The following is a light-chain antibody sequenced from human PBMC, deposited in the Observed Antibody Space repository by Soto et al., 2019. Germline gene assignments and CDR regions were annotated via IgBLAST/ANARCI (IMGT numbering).Light chain of an antibody. CDR1: SSDVGGYNF. J-gene: IGLJ2*01. V-gene: IGLV2-14*03. CDR3: SSYTTTTSLVV. Sequence: QSALTQPASVSGSPGQSITISCSGTSSDVGGYNFVSWYQGHPGKAPRLLLYDVSSRPSGGSYRFSGSKSANTASLNISRLQAGDEADYYCSSYTTTTSLVVFGGGTQLTVL. CDR2: DVS.